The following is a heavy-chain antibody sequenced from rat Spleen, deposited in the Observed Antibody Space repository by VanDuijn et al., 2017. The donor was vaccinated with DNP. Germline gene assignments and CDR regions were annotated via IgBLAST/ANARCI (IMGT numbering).Heavy chain of an antibody. J-gene: IGHJ2*01. CDR1: GFTFSDYY. Sequence: EVQLVESGGDLVQPGGSLKLSCTASGFTFSDYYMAWVRQAPTKGLEWVASISYDGSSTYYRDSVKGRFTISRDNANRTLYLQMDSLRSEDTATYYCARRRYGYGLFDYWGQGVMVTVSS. V-gene: IGHV5-22*01. D-gene: IGHD1-7*01. CDR3: ARRRYGYGLFDY. CDR2: ISYDGSST.